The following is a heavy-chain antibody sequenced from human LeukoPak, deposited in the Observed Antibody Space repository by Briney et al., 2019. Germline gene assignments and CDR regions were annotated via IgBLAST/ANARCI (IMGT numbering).Heavy chain of an antibody. J-gene: IGHJ4*02. Sequence: PGRSLRLSCTASRFTFRRYGMQWVRQAPRKGLQWVSVIWYDGINKSYADSVKGRFTISRDNSKNTLSLQMNSLRAEDTAVYYCARELPPLEKYYFDYWGQGTLVTVSS. CDR2: IWYDGINK. D-gene: IGHD3-3*01. V-gene: IGHV3-33*08. CDR3: ARELPPLEKYYFDY. CDR1: RFTFRRYG.